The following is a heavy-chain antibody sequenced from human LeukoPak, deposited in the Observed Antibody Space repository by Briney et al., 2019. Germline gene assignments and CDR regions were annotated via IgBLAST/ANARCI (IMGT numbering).Heavy chain of an antibody. V-gene: IGHV4-59*12. Sequence: PSETLSLTCTVSGGSINNYYWSWIRQPPGKGLEWIGYIYYSGSATYNPSLKSRVTISVDTSKNQFSLKLSSVTAADTAVYYCARGRFVVVVPAARHWFDPWGQGTLVTVSS. CDR3: ARGRFVVVVPAARHWFDP. J-gene: IGHJ5*02. CDR2: IYYSGSA. CDR1: GGSINNYY. D-gene: IGHD2-2*01.